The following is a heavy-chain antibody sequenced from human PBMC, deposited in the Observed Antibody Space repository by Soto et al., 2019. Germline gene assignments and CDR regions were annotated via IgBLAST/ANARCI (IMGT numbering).Heavy chain of an antibody. J-gene: IGHJ4*02. Sequence: SETLSLTCSVSSASLSSSTYYWSWIRQPPGRGPEWIGSIYYSGNTYYKPSLKSRVSISIDTSRNQFSLKLTSVTAADTGVYYCASSSPFHYWGPGILVTVPQ. CDR3: ASSSPFHY. D-gene: IGHD6-6*01. V-gene: IGHV4-39*01. CDR1: SASLSSSTYY. CDR2: IYYSGNT.